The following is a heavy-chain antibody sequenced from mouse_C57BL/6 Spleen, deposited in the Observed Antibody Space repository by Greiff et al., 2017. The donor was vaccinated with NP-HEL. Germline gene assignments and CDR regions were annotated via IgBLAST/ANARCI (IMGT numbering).Heavy chain of an antibody. J-gene: IGHJ4*01. CDR1: GFTFSDYY. CDR2: ISNGGGST. Sequence: EVQLVESGGGLVQPGGSLKLSCAASGFTFSDYYMYWVRQTPEKRLEWVAYISNGGGSTYYPDTVKGRFTISRDNAKNTLYLQRSRLKSADTAMYYCARHTKYGNHGAMDYWGQGTSVTVSS. D-gene: IGHD2-1*01. V-gene: IGHV5-12*01. CDR3: ARHTKYGNHGAMDY.